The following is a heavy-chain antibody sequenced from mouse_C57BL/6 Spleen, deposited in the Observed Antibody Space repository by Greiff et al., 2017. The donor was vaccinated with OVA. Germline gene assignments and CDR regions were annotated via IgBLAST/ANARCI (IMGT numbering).Heavy chain of an antibody. CDR2: ISDGGSYT. D-gene: IGHD3-2*01. J-gene: IGHJ4*01. CDR1: GFTFSSYA. V-gene: IGHV5-4*01. Sequence: DVQLVESGGGLVKPGGSLKLSCAASGFTFSSYAMSWVRQTPEKRLEWVATISDGGSYTYYPDNVKGRFTISRDNAKNNLYLQMSHLKSEDTAMYYCARDDRDYAMDDWGQGTSVTVSS. CDR3: ARDDRDYAMDD.